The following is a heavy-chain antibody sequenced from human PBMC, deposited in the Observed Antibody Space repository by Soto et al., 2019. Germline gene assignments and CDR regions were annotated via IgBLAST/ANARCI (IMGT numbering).Heavy chain of an antibody. J-gene: IGHJ2*01. CDR2: INDSGGNT. CDR1: GFTFRKYD. CDR3: AKDPTGAGWYFDL. V-gene: IGHV3-23*01. Sequence: EVQLLESGGGLVQPGGSLRLSCEASGFTFRKYDMNWVRQAPGKGLEWVSSINDSGGNTYYADSVKGRFTIPRDNSKNTLYLQMNSLRAEDTAIYYCAKDPTGAGWYFDLWGRGTLVTASS. D-gene: IGHD3-10*01.